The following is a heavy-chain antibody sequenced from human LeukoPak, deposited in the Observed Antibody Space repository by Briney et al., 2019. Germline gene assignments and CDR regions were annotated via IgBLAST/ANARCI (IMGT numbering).Heavy chain of an antibody. CDR2: MNPNSGNT. CDR1: GYTFTSSD. J-gene: IGHJ4*02. CDR3: TRGSSGRRDN. Sequence: ASVKVSCKASGYTFTSSDIYWVRQATGQGLEWMGWMNPNSGNTGYGQRFQGRITMTRDISIGTAYMELSNLTSEGTAIYYCTRGSSGRRDNWGQGTLVTVSA. D-gene: IGHD6-19*01. V-gene: IGHV1-8*01.